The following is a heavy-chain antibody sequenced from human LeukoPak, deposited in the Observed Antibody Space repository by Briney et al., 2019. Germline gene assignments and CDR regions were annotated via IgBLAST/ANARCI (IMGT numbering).Heavy chain of an antibody. D-gene: IGHD3-10*01. CDR2: INHSGST. J-gene: IGHJ6*03. CDR3: ARGNLEDGSGRTNYYYYYMDV. V-gene: IGHV4-39*07. Sequence: SETLSLTCTVSGGSISSGSYYWSWIRQPPGKGLEWIGEINHSGSTNYNPSLKSRVTISVDTSKNQFSLKLSSVTAADTAVYYCARGNLEDGSGRTNYYYYYMDVWGKGTTVTVSS. CDR1: GGSISSGSYY.